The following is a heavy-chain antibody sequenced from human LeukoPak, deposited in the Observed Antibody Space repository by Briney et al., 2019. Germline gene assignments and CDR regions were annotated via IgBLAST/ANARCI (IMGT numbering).Heavy chain of an antibody. CDR1: GGTFSSHA. CDR2: IIPIFGTA. D-gene: IGHD3-10*02. Sequence: SVKVSCKASGGTFSSHAISWVRQAPGQGLEWMGGIIPIFGTANYAQKFQGRVTITADESTSTAYMELSSLRSEDTAVYYCARGVRGVIITFDAFDIWGQGTMVTVSS. CDR3: ARGVRGVIITFDAFDI. V-gene: IGHV1-69*13. J-gene: IGHJ3*02.